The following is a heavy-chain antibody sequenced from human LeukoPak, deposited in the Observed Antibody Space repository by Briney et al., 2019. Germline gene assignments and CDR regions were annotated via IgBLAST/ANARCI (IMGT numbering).Heavy chain of an antibody. CDR3: AREGRGYSYGYRYSWFDP. Sequence: SETLSLTCTVSGGSISSYYWSWIRQPPGKGLEWIGYIYYSGSTNYNPSLKSRVTISVDTSKNQFSLKLSSVTAADTAVYYCAREGRGYSYGYRYSWFDPWGQGTLVTVSS. CDR1: GGSISSYY. D-gene: IGHD5-18*01. V-gene: IGHV4-59*01. J-gene: IGHJ5*02. CDR2: IYYSGST.